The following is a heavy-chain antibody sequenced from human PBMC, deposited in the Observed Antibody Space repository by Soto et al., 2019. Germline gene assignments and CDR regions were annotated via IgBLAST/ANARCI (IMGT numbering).Heavy chain of an antibody. D-gene: IGHD6-13*01. CDR1: GFTFSSYG. CDR3: AKVQRYSSSWYPGNSYYYGMDV. Sequence: QVQLVESGGGVVQPGRSLRLSCAASGFTFSSYGMHWVRQAPGKGLEWVAVISYDGRNKYYADSVKGRFTISRDNSKNTLYLQMNSLRAEDTAVYYCAKVQRYSSSWYPGNSYYYGMDVWGQGTTVTVSS. CDR2: ISYDGRNK. J-gene: IGHJ6*02. V-gene: IGHV3-30*18.